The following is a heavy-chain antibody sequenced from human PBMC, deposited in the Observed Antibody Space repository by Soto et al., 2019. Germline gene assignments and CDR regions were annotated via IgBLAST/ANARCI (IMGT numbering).Heavy chain of an antibody. J-gene: IGHJ4*02. V-gene: IGHV4-31*03. D-gene: IGHD2-2*01. CDR1: GGSISSSSYY. Sequence: SETLSLTCTVSGGSISSSSYYWSWIRQHPGKGLEWIGYIYYSGSTYYNPSLKSRVTISVDTSKNQFSLKLSSVTAADTAVYYCARGRSVVTPYYFDYWGQGTLVTVSS. CDR2: IYYSGST. CDR3: ARGRSVVTPYYFDY.